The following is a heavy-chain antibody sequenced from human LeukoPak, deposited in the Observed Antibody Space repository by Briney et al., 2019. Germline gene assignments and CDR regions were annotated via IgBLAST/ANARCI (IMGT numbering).Heavy chain of an antibody. CDR2: IYHSGST. CDR3: TREYDSAGLPDY. V-gene: IGHV4-59*01. Sequence: PSETLSLTCTVSGDSLSSYYWNWIRQPPGKGLEWIGHIYHSGSTSYNPSLKSRVTISMDMPKNQFSLKVTSVTAADTAVHYCTREYDSAGLPDYWGQGTLVTVSS. CDR1: GDSLSSYY. J-gene: IGHJ4*02. D-gene: IGHD3-22*01.